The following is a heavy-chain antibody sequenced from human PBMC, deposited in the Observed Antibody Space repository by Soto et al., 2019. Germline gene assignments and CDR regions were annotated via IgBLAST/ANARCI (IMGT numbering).Heavy chain of an antibody. CDR2: IYYSGST. CDR3: ARQYHSSGYWFDY. V-gene: IGHV4-31*01. CDR1: GGSINSDFYY. J-gene: IGHJ4*02. D-gene: IGHD3-22*01. Sequence: QVQLQESGPGLVKPSQTLSLTCTVSGGSINSDFYYWTWIRQHPGKGLEWLGYIYYSGSTYYNPSLKMPITMSLDTSKNQFSLKLSSVTAADTAVYYCARQYHSSGYWFDYWGQGTLVTVSS.